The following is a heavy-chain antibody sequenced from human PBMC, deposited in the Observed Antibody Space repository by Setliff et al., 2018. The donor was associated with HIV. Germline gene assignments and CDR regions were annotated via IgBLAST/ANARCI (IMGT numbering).Heavy chain of an antibody. D-gene: IGHD3-9*01. CDR3: AVDPSILRYVDLTDYSGMDV. CDR1: GFTFSGYG. V-gene: IGHV3-30*02. Sequence: GGSLRLSCAASGFTFSGYGMHWVRQAPGKGLEWVAFIRYDGSLKYFGDSVKGRFTISRDNSKNTVHLQMNSLRPEDTAVYYCAVDPSILRYVDLTDYSGMDVWGQGTTVTVSS. J-gene: IGHJ6*02. CDR2: IRYDGSLK.